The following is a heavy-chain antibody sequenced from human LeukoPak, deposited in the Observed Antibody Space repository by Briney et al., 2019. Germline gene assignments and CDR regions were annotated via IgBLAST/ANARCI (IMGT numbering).Heavy chain of an antibody. CDR3: ARAQWELRALDI. D-gene: IGHD1-26*01. V-gene: IGHV3-64*01. Sequence: GGSLRLSCAASGFTFSSYAMHWVRQAPGKGLEYVSAISSNGGSTYYANSVKGRFTISRDNSKNTLYLQMGSLRAEDMAVYYCARAQWELRALDIWGQGTMVTVSS. CDR1: GFTFSSYA. CDR2: ISSNGGST. J-gene: IGHJ3*02.